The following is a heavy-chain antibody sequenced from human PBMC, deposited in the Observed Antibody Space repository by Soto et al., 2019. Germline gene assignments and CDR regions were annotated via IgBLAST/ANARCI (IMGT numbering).Heavy chain of an antibody. Sequence: QVHLQESGPGLVKPSETLSLTCAVSGASIGSGNWWSWVRQPPGKGLDWIAEIFHDGNTNYNPSLKSRVTISVDKSQNTFSLNVNSVTDADTAVYYCARHEGWTGPDQWGQGTLVTVSS. J-gene: IGHJ5*02. V-gene: IGHV4-4*02. CDR2: IFHDGNT. CDR1: GASIGSGNW. CDR3: ARHEGWTGPDQ. D-gene: IGHD2-8*02.